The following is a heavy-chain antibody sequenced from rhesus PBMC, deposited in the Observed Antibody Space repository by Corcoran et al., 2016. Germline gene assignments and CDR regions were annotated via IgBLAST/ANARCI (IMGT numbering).Heavy chain of an antibody. V-gene: IGHV4-127*01. D-gene: IGHD2-27*01. CDR2: IGGIMGTT. Sequence: QVQLQESGPGLVKPSETLSLTCAVSGSSISSGYGWSGIRQPPGKGREWIGYIGGIMGTTYYTATHKSLGIIATATSNHQSPLRRSFVAAADTAVYYCAIFAGYFPDFDYWGQGVLVTVSS. CDR3: AIFAGYFPDFDY. CDR1: GSSISSGYG. J-gene: IGHJ4*01.